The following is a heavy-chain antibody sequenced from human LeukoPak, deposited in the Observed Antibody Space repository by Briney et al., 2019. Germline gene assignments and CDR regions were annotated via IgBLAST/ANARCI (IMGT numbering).Heavy chain of an antibody. CDR1: GDSFTSYR. J-gene: IGHJ3*02. V-gene: IGHV5-51*01. CDR3: ARRKTGAFDI. Sequence: GESLKISCKGSGDSFTSYRIGWVRQMPGKGLEWMGLIYPGDSDTRYSPSFQGQVTISADKSITTAYMKWSSLKASDTAMYYCARRKTGAFDIWGQGTMVTVSS. CDR2: IYPGDSDT.